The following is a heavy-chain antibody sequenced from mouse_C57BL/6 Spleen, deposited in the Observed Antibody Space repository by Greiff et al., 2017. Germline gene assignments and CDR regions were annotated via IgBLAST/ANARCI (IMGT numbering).Heavy chain of an antibody. CDR2: IHPNSGST. Sequence: QVQLQQPGAELVKPGASVKLSCKASGYTFTSYWMHWVKQRPGQGLEWIGMIHPNSGSTNYNEKFKSKATLTVVKSSSTAYMQLSSLTSEDSAVYYCAREETTVVATGFDYWGQGTTLTVSS. D-gene: IGHD1-1*01. V-gene: IGHV1-64*01. J-gene: IGHJ2*01. CDR1: GYTFTSYW. CDR3: AREETTVVATGFDY.